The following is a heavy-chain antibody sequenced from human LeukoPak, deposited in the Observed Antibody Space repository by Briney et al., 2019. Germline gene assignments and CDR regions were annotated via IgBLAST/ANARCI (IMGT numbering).Heavy chain of an antibody. CDR3: ARGSALSDYSSPGVDY. CDR2: MNPNSGNT. J-gene: IGHJ4*02. D-gene: IGHD4-11*01. Sequence: ASVKVSCKASGYTFTSYDINWMRQATGQGLEWMGWMNPNSGNTGYAQKFQGRVTMTRNTSISTAYMELSSLTSEDTAVYYCARGSALSDYSSPGVDYWGQGTLVTVSS. CDR1: GYTFTSYD. V-gene: IGHV1-8*01.